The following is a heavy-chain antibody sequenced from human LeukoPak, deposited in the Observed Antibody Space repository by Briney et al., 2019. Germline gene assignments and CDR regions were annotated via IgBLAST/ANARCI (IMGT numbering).Heavy chain of an antibody. D-gene: IGHD3-16*02. CDR3: ARERYYDYVWGSYRQGGFDY. CDR2: INSDGSST. CDR1: GFTFSSYW. Sequence: PGGSLRLSCAASGFTFSSYWMHWVRQAPGKGLVWVSRINSDGSSTSYADSVKGRFTISRDNAKNTLYLQMNSLRAEDTAVYYCARERYYDYVWGSYRQGGFDYWGQGTLSPSPQ. J-gene: IGHJ4*02. V-gene: IGHV3-74*01.